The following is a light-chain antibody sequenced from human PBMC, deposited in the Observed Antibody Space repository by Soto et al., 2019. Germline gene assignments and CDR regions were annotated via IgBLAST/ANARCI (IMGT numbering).Light chain of an antibody. Sequence: DIQMTQSPSTLSAPVGDRVTITCRASQSIRSWLAWYLQKPGKAPKLLIYDASSLDSGVPSRFSGSGSGTEFTLTISSLQPDDFATYYCQHYNSCSEAFGQGTKVDIK. CDR1: QSIRSW. J-gene: IGKJ1*01. V-gene: IGKV1-5*01. CDR2: DAS. CDR3: QHYNSCSEA.